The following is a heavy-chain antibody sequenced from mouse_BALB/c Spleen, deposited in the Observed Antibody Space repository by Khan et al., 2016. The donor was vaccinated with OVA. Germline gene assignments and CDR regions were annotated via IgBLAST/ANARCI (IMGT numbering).Heavy chain of an antibody. Sequence: EVQLQESGPGLVKPSQSLSLTCTVTGYSITSDYAWNWIRQFPGNKLEWMGFISYSGNTNYNPSLKSRISITRDTSKHQFFLQLNSVTTEDTATDYCARVYGGDFDYWGQGTTLTVSS. CDR3: ARVYGGDFDY. V-gene: IGHV3-2*02. J-gene: IGHJ2*01. D-gene: IGHD1-1*01. CDR1: GYSITSDYA. CDR2: ISYSGNT.